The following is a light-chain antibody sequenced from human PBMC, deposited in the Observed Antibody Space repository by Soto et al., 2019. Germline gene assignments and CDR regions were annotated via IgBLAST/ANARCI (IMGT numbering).Light chain of an antibody. CDR3: QQYYNTPFT. CDR2: WAS. V-gene: IGKV4-1*01. CDR1: QSVLYSSNNKNY. Sequence: DIVMTQSPDSLTVSLGERATINCKSSQSVLYSSNNKNYLAWYQQKPGQPPRLLIYWASTRESGVPDRFSGSGSGTDFNLTISSLQAEDVAVYYCQQYYNTPFTFGPGTKVDIK. J-gene: IGKJ3*01.